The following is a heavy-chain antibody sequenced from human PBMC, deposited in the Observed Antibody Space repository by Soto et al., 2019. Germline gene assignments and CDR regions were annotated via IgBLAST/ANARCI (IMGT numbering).Heavy chain of an antibody. J-gene: IGHJ4*02. D-gene: IGHD1-20*01. CDR3: ARIEHNFGPHNC. CDR2: ISVHNDYT. CDR1: GYSFSTYG. Sequence: QVQLAQSGAEVKKPGASVTVSCKASGYSFSTYGISWVRQAPGQGLEWVGWISVHNDYTRYATERQGRVTMTADTSTSTAYMELRSLTSEDSAVYFCARIEHNFGPHNCGGQGTLVTVTS. V-gene: IGHV1-18*01.